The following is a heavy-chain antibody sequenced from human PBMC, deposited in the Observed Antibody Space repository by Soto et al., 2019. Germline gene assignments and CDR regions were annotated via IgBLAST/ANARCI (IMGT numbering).Heavy chain of an antibody. D-gene: IGHD2-15*01. CDR2: ISHDGSNK. CDR1: GFTFNSYG. V-gene: IGHV3-30*03. CDR3: AYSSGHARFDY. Sequence: GGSLRLSCAASGFTFNSYGIHWVRQAPGKGLEWVAVISHDGSNKYYADSVKGRFTISRDNSRNTLYLQILGLRAEDSAVYYCAYSSGHARFDYWGQGTLVTVS. J-gene: IGHJ4*02.